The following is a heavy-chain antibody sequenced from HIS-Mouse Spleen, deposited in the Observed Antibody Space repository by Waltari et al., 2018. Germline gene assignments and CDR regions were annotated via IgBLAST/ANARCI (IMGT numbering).Heavy chain of an antibody. Sequence: QLQLQESGPGLVKPSETLSLPCTVSGGSISSSSYYWGWIRQPPGKGLEWIGSIYYSGVPDYNPSLKSRVTISVDTSKNQFSLKLSSVTAADTAVYYCAREIPYSSSWYDWYFDLWGRGTLVTVSS. J-gene: IGHJ2*01. V-gene: IGHV4-39*07. CDR1: GGSISSSSYY. CDR3: AREIPYSSSWYDWYFDL. D-gene: IGHD6-13*01. CDR2: IYYSGVP.